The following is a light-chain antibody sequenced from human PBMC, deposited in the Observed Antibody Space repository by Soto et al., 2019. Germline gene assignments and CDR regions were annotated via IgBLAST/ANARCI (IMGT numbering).Light chain of an antibody. CDR2: DAS. CDR1: QSVSGRY. J-gene: IGKJ4*01. Sequence: EIVLTQSPGTLSLSPGERATLSCRASQSVSGRYLAWYQQKPGQAPRLLIYDASNRATGIPARFSGSGSGTDFTLTISRLEPEDFAVYYCQQYDNSFTFGGGTKVDIK. CDR3: QQYDNSFT. V-gene: IGKV3-20*01.